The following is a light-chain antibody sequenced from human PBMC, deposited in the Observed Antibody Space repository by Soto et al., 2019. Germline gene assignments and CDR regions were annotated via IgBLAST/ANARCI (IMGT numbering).Light chain of an antibody. CDR1: QIISSW. CDR2: DAS. CDR3: QYYRGLSS. V-gene: IGKV1-5*01. Sequence: DIQMTQPPSTLSASVGDRVTIHFGARQIISSWLAWYQEKPEKAPKLLIFDASIMESGVPSRFSGSGSGTEFTLTISSLQPDDFATYYCQYYRGLSSFGPGTKVDIK. J-gene: IGKJ3*01.